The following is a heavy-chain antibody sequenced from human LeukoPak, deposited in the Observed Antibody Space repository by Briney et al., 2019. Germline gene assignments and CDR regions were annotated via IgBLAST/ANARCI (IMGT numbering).Heavy chain of an antibody. D-gene: IGHD5-18*01. V-gene: IGHV4-30-4*02. CDR3: ARAPRGYSYGYLSFYFDY. CDR2: IYYSGST. J-gene: IGHJ4*02. Sequence: SETLSLTCTVSGGSISSGDYYWSWIRQPPGKGLEWIGYIYYSGSTYYNPSLKSRVTISVDTSKNQFSLKLSSVTAADTAVYYCARAPRGYSYGYLSFYFDYWGQGTLVTVSS. CDR1: GGSISSGDYY.